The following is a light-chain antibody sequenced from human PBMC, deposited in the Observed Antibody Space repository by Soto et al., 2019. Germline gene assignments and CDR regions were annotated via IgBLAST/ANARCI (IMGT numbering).Light chain of an antibody. Sequence: DIVMTQPPLSSPVTLGQPASISCRSSQGLVHSDGNTYLSWLHQRPGQPPRLRIYKISMRYSGVPDRLSGSGAGTDFTLKISRVEAEDVGIYFCMQATHLPWAFGQGTKVEIK. CDR3: MQATHLPWA. CDR1: QGLVHSDGNTY. CDR2: KIS. J-gene: IGKJ1*01. V-gene: IGKV2-24*01.